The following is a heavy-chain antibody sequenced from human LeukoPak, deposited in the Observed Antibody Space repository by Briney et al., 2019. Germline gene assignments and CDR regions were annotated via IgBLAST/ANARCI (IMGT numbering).Heavy chain of an antibody. CDR2: IYTSGST. D-gene: IGHD1-26*01. Sequence: SETLSLTCTVSGGPISSYYWSWIRQPAGKGLEWIGRIYTSGSTNYNPSLRSRVTMSVDTSKNQFSLKLSSVTAADTAVYYCARDGFDGSYYYYYMDVWGKRTTVTVSS. CDR3: ARDGFDGSYYYYYMDV. CDR1: GGPISSYY. J-gene: IGHJ6*03. V-gene: IGHV4-4*07.